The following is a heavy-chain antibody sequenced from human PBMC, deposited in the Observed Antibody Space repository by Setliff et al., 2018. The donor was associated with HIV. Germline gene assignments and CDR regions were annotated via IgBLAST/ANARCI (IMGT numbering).Heavy chain of an antibody. V-gene: IGHV3-48*04. CDR2: ISSSSSSI. CDR3: VRGPQFRPH. Sequence: LRLSCAASGFIFSSHSMNWVRQAPGKGLEWVSYISSSSSSIYHADSVKGRFTVSRDNAKNTLYLQMNRLRAEDTAVYYCVRGPQFRPHWGQGTLVTVSS. J-gene: IGHJ4*02. CDR1: GFIFSSHS.